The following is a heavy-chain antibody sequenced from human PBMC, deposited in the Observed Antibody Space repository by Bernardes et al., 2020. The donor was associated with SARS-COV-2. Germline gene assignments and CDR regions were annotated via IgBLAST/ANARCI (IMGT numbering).Heavy chain of an antibody. V-gene: IGHV1-18*01. CDR2: LSAYNGNT. CDR1: GSTFTSSG. J-gene: IGHJ3*02. CDR3: AREGGIAAALDAFDI. Sequence: ASVKVSCKASGSTFTSSGIIWVRQAPGQGLEWMGWLSAYNGNTNYAQKLQGRVTMTTDTSTSTAYMELRSLRSDDTAVYYCAREGGIAAALDAFDIWGQGTMVTVSS. D-gene: IGHD6-13*01.